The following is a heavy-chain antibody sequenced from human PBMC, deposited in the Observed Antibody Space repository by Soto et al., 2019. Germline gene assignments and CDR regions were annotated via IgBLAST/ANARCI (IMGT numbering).Heavy chain of an antibody. Sequence: SVKVSCKASGGTFSSYAISWVRQAPGQGLEWMGGIIPIFGTANYAQKFQGRVTITADESTSTAYMELSSLRSEDTAVYYCARLIYYDSSGYYYYYYGMDVWGQGTTVTVSS. CDR2: IIPIFGTA. D-gene: IGHD3-22*01. CDR3: ARLIYYDSSGYYYYYYGMDV. J-gene: IGHJ6*02. CDR1: GGTFSSYA. V-gene: IGHV1-69*13.